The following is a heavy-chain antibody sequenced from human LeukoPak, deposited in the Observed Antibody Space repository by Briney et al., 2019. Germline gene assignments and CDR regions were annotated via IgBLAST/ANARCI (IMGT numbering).Heavy chain of an antibody. CDR2: IYSGGST. CDR3: ARGSGPLYYYYMDV. CDR1: GFTFSVYS. J-gene: IGHJ6*03. V-gene: IGHV3-53*01. Sequence: GGSLRLSCAASGFTFSVYSIIWVRQAPGKGLEWVSVIYSGGSTYYADSVKGRFTISRDNSKNTLYLQMDSLRAEDTAVYYCARGSGPLYYYYMDVWGKGTTVTVSS.